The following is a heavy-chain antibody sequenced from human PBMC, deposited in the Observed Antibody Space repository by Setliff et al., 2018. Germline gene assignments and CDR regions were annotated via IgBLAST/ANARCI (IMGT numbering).Heavy chain of an antibody. CDR3: ARTKGFVDGYLDP. CDR2: INTNSGDT. Sequence: ASVKVSCKTSPYSFSGYYIHWVRQAPGQGLEWMGWINTNSGDTRYAQKFQGWVTMTRDTSISTAYMELSRLRSDDTAVYYCARTKGFVDGYLDPWGQGTLVTVSS. V-gene: IGHV1-2*04. CDR1: PYSFSGYY. J-gene: IGHJ5*02. D-gene: IGHD3-10*01.